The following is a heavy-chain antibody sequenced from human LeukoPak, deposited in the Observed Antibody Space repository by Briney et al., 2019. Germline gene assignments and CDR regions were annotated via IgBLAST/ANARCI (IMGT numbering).Heavy chain of an antibody. Sequence: SDTLSLTCCISGGSMRGDGGSCIRQPAGEGREWIGSILSSENTNYNPSLKSRTTVSVDAYRTQFSLKLSSVSAADAAVYYCVRAYYDLWSCFDDWGQGTLVTVSS. D-gene: IGHD3/OR15-3a*01. CDR3: VRAYYDLWSCFDD. V-gene: IGHV4-4*07. CDR2: ILSSENT. CDR1: GGSMRGDG. J-gene: IGHJ4*02.